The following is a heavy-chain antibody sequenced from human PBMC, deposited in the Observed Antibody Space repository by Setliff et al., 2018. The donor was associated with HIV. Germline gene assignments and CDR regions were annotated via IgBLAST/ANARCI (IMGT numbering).Heavy chain of an antibody. J-gene: IGHJ4*02. CDR2: TNQDGSEK. CDR3: AKLGSSWSEFDY. D-gene: IGHD6-13*01. CDR1: GFTFSSSW. V-gene: IGHV3-7*01. Sequence: SLRLSCAASGFTFSSSWMSWVRQAPGKGLEWVANTNQDGSEKYYVDSVKGRFTISRDNAKNSLYLQMNSLRAEDTAIYYCAKLGSSWSEFDYWGQGTLVTVSS.